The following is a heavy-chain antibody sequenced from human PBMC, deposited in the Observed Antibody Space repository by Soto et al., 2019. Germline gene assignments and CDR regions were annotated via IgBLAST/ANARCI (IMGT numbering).Heavy chain of an antibody. CDR1: GDSVSSNSAA. V-gene: IGHV6-1*01. D-gene: IGHD2-15*01. J-gene: IGHJ4*02. CDR3: AREPRGPYCSGGSCYFDY. CDR2: TYYRSKWYN. Sequence: QSQTLSLTCAISGDSVSSNSAAWNWIRQSPSRGLEWLGRTYYRSKWYNDYAVSVKSRITINPDTSKNQFSLQLNSVTPEDTAVYYCAREPRGPYCSGGSCYFDYWGQGTLVTVSS.